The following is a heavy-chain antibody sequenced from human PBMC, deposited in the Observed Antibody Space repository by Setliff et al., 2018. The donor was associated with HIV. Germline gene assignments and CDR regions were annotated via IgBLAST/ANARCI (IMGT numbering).Heavy chain of an antibody. CDR1: GFTFDDYA. J-gene: IGHJ4*02. CDR2: INWNSGTI. CDR3: ARLRINDF. Sequence: GGSLRLSCAASGFTFDDYAMHWGRQAPGKGLEWVSGINWNSGTIAYADSVRGRFTISRDNTKNSLYLQMDGLRVEDTAVYYCARLRINDFWGQGTPVTVSS. V-gene: IGHV3-9*01. D-gene: IGHD2-15*01.